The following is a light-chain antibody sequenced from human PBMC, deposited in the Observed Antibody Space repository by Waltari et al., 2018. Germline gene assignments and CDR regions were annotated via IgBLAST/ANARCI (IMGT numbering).Light chain of an antibody. Sequence: QSALTQPASVAGSPGQSITISCTGTSSDVGGYNYVSWYKQFPGKAPKLLIYGVINRPSGISNRFSGSKSGNPASLAISGLQAEDEADYYCSSYTSSSTLVFGGGTKLTVL. V-gene: IGLV2-14*01. CDR1: SSDVGGYNY. CDR2: GVI. CDR3: SSYTSSSTLV. J-gene: IGLJ2*01.